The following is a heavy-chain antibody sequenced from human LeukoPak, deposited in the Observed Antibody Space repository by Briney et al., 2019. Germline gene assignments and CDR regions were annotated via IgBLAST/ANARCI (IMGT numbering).Heavy chain of an antibody. CDR2: MNPNSGNT. Sequence: ASVKVSCKASGYTFTSYDINWVRQATGQGLEWMGWMNPNSGNTGYAQKFQGRVTMTRNTSISTAYMELSSLRSEDTAVYYCARTVGSAIDRAFDYWGQGTLVTVSS. V-gene: IGHV1-8*01. D-gene: IGHD3-10*01. J-gene: IGHJ4*02. CDR1: GYTFTSYD. CDR3: ARTVGSAIDRAFDY.